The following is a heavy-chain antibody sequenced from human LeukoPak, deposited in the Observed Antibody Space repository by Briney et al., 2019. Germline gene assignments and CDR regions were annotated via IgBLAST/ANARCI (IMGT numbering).Heavy chain of an antibody. V-gene: IGHV3-7*01. D-gene: IGHD2-2*01. Sequence: PGGSLRLSCAASGFTFSSYWMSWVRQAPGKGLEWVANIKQDGSEKYYVDSVKGRFTISRDNAKNSLYLQMNSLRAEDTAAYYCSTYQLLSGSFDYWGQGTLVTVSS. J-gene: IGHJ4*02. CDR3: STYQLLSGSFDY. CDR2: IKQDGSEK. CDR1: GFTFSSYW.